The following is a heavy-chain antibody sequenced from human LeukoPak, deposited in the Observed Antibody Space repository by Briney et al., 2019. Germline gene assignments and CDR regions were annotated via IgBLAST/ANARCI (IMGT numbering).Heavy chain of an antibody. CDR2: ISWNSGTI. D-gene: IGHD6-19*01. J-gene: IGHJ4*02. CDR3: ARGYIAVSDYFDY. Sequence: PGRSLRLSCAASGFTFDDYAMHWVRQAPGKGLEWVSGISWNSGTIGYADSVKGRFTISRDNSKNTLYLQMNSLRAEDTAVYYCARGYIAVSDYFDYWGQGTLVTVSS. CDR1: GFTFDDYA. V-gene: IGHV3-9*01.